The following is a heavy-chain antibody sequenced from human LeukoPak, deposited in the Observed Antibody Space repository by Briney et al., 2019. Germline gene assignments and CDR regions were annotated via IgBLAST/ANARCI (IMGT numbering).Heavy chain of an antibody. CDR3: AKPLVRGPINVDYFDY. Sequence: GGSLRLSCAASGFTFSSYGMHWVRQAPGKGLEWVAVISYDGSNKYYADSVKGRFTISRDNSKNTLYLQMNSLRAEDTAVYYCAKPLVRGPINVDYFDYWGQGTLVTVSS. CDR2: ISYDGSNK. CDR1: GFTFSSYG. D-gene: IGHD3-10*01. J-gene: IGHJ4*02. V-gene: IGHV3-30*18.